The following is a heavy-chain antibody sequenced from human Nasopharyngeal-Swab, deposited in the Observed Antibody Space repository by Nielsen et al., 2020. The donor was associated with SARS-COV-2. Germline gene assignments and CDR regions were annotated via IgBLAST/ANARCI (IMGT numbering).Heavy chain of an antibody. CDR2: IYYSGST. CDR3: ARGSVHDYGGSDFDY. V-gene: IGHV4-59*01. J-gene: IGHJ4*02. Sequence: SETLSLTCTVSGGSISSYYWSWIRQPPGKGLEWIGYIYYSGSTNYNPSLKSRVTISVDTSKNQFSLKLSSVTAADTAVYYCARGSVHDYGGSDFDYWGQGTPVTVSP. CDR1: GGSISSYY. D-gene: IGHD4-23*01.